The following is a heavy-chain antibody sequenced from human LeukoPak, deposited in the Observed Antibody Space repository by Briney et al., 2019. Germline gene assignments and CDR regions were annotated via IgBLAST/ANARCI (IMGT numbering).Heavy chain of an antibody. D-gene: IGHD2-2*02. CDR1: GGSISSGSYY. CDR3: AIQWLYCSSTSCYTRRDAFDI. Sequence: PSQTLSLTCTVSGGSISSGSYYWSWIRQPAGKRLEWNGRIYTSGITNYNPSLKSRLTISVDTSKNQFSLKLSSVTAADTAVYYCAIQWLYCSSTSCYTRRDAFDIWGQGTMVTVSS. J-gene: IGHJ3*02. CDR2: IYTSGIT. V-gene: IGHV4-61*02.